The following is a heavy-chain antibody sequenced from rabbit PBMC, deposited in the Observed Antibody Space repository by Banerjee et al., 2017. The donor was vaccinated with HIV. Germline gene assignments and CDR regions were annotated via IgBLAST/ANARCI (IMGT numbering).Heavy chain of an antibody. CDR1: GFSFSSGYD. D-gene: IGHD4-1*01. Sequence: QSLEESGGDLVKPGASLTLTCTASGFSFSSGYDMCWVRQAPGKGLEWIACILTDSSGSTYYASWAKGRFTISKTSSTTVTLQMTSLTAADTATYFCARGGDSSGWGKNLWGQGTLVTVS. CDR2: ILTDSSGST. V-gene: IGHV1S40*01. CDR3: ARGGDSSGWGKNL. J-gene: IGHJ4*01.